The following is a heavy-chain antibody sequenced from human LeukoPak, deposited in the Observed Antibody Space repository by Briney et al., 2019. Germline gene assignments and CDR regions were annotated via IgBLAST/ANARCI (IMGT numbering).Heavy chain of an antibody. CDR1: GYTFTSYG. CDR2: ISAYNGNT. D-gene: IGHD2-2*01. J-gene: IGHJ6*03. V-gene: IGHV1-18*01. Sequence: ASVKVSCKASGYTFTSYGISWVRQAPGQGLEWMGWISAYNGNTNYAQKLQGRVTMTTDTSTSTAYMELRSLRSDDTAVYYCARVRPGSSDTDYYYYYMDVWGKGTTVTVSS. CDR3: ARVRPGSSDTDYYYYYMDV.